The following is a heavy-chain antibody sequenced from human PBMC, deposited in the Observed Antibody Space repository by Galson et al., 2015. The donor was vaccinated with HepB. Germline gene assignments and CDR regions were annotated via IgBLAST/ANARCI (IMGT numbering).Heavy chain of an antibody. D-gene: IGHD4-11*01. V-gene: IGHV3-30*18. CDR2: ISYDGSNK. Sequence: SLRLSCAASGFTFSSYGMHWVRQAPGKGLEWVAVISYDGSNKYYADSVKGRFTISRDNSKNTLYLQMNSLRAEDTAVYYCAKVGGFAPDYSLGYGMDVWGQGTTVTVSS. CDR1: GFTFSSYG. CDR3: AKVGGFAPDYSLGYGMDV. J-gene: IGHJ6*02.